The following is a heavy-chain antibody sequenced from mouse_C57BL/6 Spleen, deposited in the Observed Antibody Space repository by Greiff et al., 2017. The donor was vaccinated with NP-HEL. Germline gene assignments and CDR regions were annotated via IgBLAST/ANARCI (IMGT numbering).Heavy chain of an antibody. J-gene: IGHJ4*01. CDR1: GYTFTGYW. CDR2: ILPGSGST. Sequence: QDQLQQNRAKKKKPGASVKLSCKATGYTFTGYWIEWVKQRPGHGLEWIGEILPGSGSTNYNEKFKGKATFTADTSSNTAYMQLSSLTTEDSAIYYCARTPGTYYDGYYAMDYWGQGTSVTVSS. D-gene: IGHD1-1*01. CDR3: ARTPGTYYDGYYAMDY. V-gene: IGHV1-9*01.